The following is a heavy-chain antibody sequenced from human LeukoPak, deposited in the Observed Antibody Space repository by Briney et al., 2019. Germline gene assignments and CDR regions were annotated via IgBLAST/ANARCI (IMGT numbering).Heavy chain of an antibody. CDR2: IYPGDSNT. J-gene: IGHJ3*02. CDR1: GYSFTTYW. V-gene: IGHV5-51*01. CDR3: ARPLHGSYDAFDI. D-gene: IGHD1-26*01. Sequence: EESLKISCQGSGYSFTTYWIGWVRQMPGKGLEWMGIIYPGDSNTRYSPSFQGQVTISADKSISTAYLQWSSLKASDTAMYYCARPLHGSYDAFDIWGQGTMVTVSS.